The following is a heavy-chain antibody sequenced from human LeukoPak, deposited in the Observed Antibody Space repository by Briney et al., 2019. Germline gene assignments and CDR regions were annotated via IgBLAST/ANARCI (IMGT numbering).Heavy chain of an antibody. CDR3: AKDGYSYGVPYYFDY. J-gene: IGHJ4*02. CDR1: GFTFSSYA. Sequence: PGGSLRLSCAASGFTFSSYAMSWVRQAPGKGLEWVSAISGSGGSTYYADSVKGRFTISRDNSKNTLYLQMNSLRTEDTAVYYCAKDGYSYGVPYYFDYWGQGTLVTVSS. CDR2: ISGSGGST. D-gene: IGHD5-18*01. V-gene: IGHV3-23*01.